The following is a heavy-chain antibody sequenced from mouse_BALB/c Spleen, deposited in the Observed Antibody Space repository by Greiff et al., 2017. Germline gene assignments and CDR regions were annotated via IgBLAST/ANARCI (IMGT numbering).Heavy chain of an antibody. V-gene: IGHV5-4*02. CDR3: ARDGNGC. CDR1: GFTFSDYY. CDR2: ISDGGSYT. Sequence: EVHLVESGGGLVKPGGSLKLSCAASGFTFSDYYMYWVRQTPEKRLEWVATISDGGSYTYYPDSGKGRFTISRDNAKNNLYLQMSSLKSEDTAMYYCARDGNGCWGQGTLVTVSA. J-gene: IGHJ3*02.